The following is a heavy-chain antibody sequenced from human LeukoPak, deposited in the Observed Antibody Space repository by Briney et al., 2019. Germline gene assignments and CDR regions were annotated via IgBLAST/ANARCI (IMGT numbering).Heavy chain of an antibody. CDR3: ARDRYYDSSGYYYDNAGYFQH. D-gene: IGHD3-22*01. CDR1: GFTFSSYA. J-gene: IGHJ1*01. Sequence: GGSLRLSCAASGFTFSSYAMSWVRQAPGKGLEWVSAISGSGSTTYYADSVKGRFTISRDNSKNTLYLQMNSLRAEDTAVYYCARDRYYDSSGYYYDNAGYFQHWGQGTLVTVSS. V-gene: IGHV3-23*01. CDR2: ISGSGSTT.